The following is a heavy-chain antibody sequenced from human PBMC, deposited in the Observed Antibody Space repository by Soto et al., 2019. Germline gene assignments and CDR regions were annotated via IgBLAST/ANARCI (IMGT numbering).Heavy chain of an antibody. Sequence: TLSLTCAVSGGSISRGGSSWSWVRQPPGKGLEWIGYIYPSGSAYYNTSLKSRVTLSVDTSKNQFSMKMSSVTAADTAVYSCARDRRTFGERYRFDPWGQGTMVTVSS. D-gene: IGHD3-10*01. CDR3: ARDRRTFGERYRFDP. V-gene: IGHV4-30-2*01. CDR2: IYPSGSA. CDR1: GGSISRGGSS. J-gene: IGHJ5*02.